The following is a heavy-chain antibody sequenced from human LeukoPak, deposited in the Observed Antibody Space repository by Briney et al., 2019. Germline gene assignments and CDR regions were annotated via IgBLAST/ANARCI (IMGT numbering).Heavy chain of an antibody. V-gene: IGHV4-31*03. D-gene: IGHD3-10*01. CDR1: GGSISSGGYY. CDR3: ARDNVPSHYYGSGSYKYYYYYGMDV. CDR2: IYYSGST. J-gene: IGHJ6*02. Sequence: SETLSLTCTVSGGSISSGGYYWSWIRQHPGKGLEWIGYIYYSGSTYYNPSLKSRVTISVDTSKNQFSLKLSSVTAADTAVYYCARDNVPSHYYGSGSYKYYYYYGMDVWGQGTTVTVSS.